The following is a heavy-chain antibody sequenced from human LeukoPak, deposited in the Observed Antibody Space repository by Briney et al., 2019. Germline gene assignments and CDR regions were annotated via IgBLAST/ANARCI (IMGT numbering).Heavy chain of an antibody. D-gene: IGHD3-22*01. Sequence: SETLSLTCTVSGGSISSYYWSWIRQPPGKGLEWIGYIHYSGSTNYNPSLKSRVTISVDTSKNQFSLKLSSVTAADTAVYYCATLGDYYDSSGPQDYWGQGTLVTVSS. V-gene: IGHV4-59*08. CDR3: ATLGDYYDSSGPQDY. J-gene: IGHJ4*02. CDR1: GGSISSYY. CDR2: IHYSGST.